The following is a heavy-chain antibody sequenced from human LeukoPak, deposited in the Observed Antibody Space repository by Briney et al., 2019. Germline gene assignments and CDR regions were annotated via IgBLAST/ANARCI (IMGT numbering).Heavy chain of an antibody. Sequence: GASVKVSCKASGYTFTGYHVHWVRQAPGQGLEWMGWIDPNRGDTNFAQKFQGRVTMARDTSISTAYMELSSLKSDDTAVYYCTRVLNWGGYFDYWGQGTLVTVSS. J-gene: IGHJ4*02. CDR3: TRVLNWGGYFDY. CDR2: IDPNRGDT. D-gene: IGHD7-27*01. V-gene: IGHV1-2*02. CDR1: GYTFTGYH.